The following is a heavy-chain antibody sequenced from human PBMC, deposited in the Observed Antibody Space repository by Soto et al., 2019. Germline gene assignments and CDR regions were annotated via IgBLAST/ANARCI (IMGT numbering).Heavy chain of an antibody. CDR1: GGSFSGYY. J-gene: IGHJ4*02. D-gene: IGHD1-26*01. CDR3: ARGRDGRYFDY. Sequence: SETLSLTCAVYGGSFSGYYWSWIRQPPGKGLEWIGEINHSGSTNYNPSLKSRVTISVDTSKNQFSLKLSSVTAADTAVYYCARGRDGRYFDYWGQGTLVTVSS. V-gene: IGHV4-34*01. CDR2: INHSGST.